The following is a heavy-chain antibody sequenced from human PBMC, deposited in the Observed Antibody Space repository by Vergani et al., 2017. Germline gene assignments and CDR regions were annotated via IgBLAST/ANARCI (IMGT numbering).Heavy chain of an antibody. J-gene: IGHJ4*02. CDR2: IYYSGST. D-gene: IGHD3-22*01. CDR3: ARAAYYDSSGYSLPFDY. CDR1: GGSVSSGSYY. V-gene: IGHV4-61*10. Sequence: QVQLQESGPGLVKPSETLSLTCTVSGGSVSSGSYYWSWIRQPAGKGLEWIGYIYYSGSTNYNPSLKSRVTISVDTSKNQFSLKLSSVTAADTAVYYCARAAYYDSSGYSLPFDYWGQGTLVTVSS.